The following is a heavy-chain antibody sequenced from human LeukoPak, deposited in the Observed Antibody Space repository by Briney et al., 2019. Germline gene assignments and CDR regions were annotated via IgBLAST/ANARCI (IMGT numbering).Heavy chain of an antibody. Sequence: GAPVKVSCKASGYTFTSYGISWVRQAPGQGLEWMGWISAYNGNTNYAQKLQGRVTMTTDTSTSTAYMELRSLRSDDTAVYYCARGVRFLEWVGDDYWGQGTLVTVSS. D-gene: IGHD3-3*01. V-gene: IGHV1-18*01. J-gene: IGHJ4*02. CDR3: ARGVRFLEWVGDDY. CDR2: ISAYNGNT. CDR1: GYTFTSYG.